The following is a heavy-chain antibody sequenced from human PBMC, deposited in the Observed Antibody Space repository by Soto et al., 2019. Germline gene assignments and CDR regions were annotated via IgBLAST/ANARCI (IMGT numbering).Heavy chain of an antibody. CDR3: ARDRARYYDYVWGSCGSFDI. Sequence: SETLSLTCTVSGGSISSGDYYWSWIRQPPGKGLEWIGYIYYSGSTYYNPSLKSRVTISVDTSKNQFSLKLSSVTAADTAVYYCARDRARYYDYVWGSCGSFDIWGQGTMVTVSS. CDR1: GGSISSGDYY. CDR2: IYYSGST. V-gene: IGHV4-30-4*01. D-gene: IGHD3-16*01. J-gene: IGHJ3*02.